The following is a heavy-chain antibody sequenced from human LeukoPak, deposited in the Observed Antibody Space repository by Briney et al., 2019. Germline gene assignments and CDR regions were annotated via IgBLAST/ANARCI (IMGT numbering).Heavy chain of an antibody. V-gene: IGHV1-69*04. CDR3: ARDEDYYDSSGYYGGY. J-gene: IGHJ4*02. D-gene: IGHD3-22*01. CDR2: IIPILGIA. Sequence: SVKVSCKASVGTFSSYTISWVRQAPGQGLEWMGRIIPILGIANYAQKFQGRVTITADKSTSTAYMELSSLRSEDTAVYYCARDEDYYDSSGYYGGYWGQGTLVTVSS. CDR1: VGTFSSYT.